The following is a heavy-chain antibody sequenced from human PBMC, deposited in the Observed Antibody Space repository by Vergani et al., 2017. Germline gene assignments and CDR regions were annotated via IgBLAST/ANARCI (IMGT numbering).Heavy chain of an antibody. J-gene: IGHJ6*02. CDR3: AKGVYCSSTSCYEGRGYYYGMGV. D-gene: IGHD2-2*01. CDR2: ISGSGGNT. V-gene: IGHV3-23*01. Sequence: EVQLLESGGGLVQPGGSLRLSCAASGFTFSSYAMSWVRQVPGKGLEWVSGISGSGGNTYYANSVKGRFTISRVNSKNTLYLQMNSLRADDTAVYYCAKGVYCSSTSCYEGRGYYYGMGVWGQGTTVTFSS. CDR1: GFTFSSYA.